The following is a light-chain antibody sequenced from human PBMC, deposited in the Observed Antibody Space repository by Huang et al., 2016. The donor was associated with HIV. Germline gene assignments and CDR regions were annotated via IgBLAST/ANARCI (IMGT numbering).Light chain of an antibody. V-gene: IGKV1-39*01. CDR2: TAS. CDR1: QNITKS. Sequence: DIQMTQSPPSLSESVGDRVTFTCRANQNITKSLNWYQQKPGKAPKLLIYTASTLESGVPSRFSGGGSGARFTLIIGNLQPEDFATYYCQQSFSVPRTFG. J-gene: IGKJ1*01. CDR3: QQSFSVPRT.